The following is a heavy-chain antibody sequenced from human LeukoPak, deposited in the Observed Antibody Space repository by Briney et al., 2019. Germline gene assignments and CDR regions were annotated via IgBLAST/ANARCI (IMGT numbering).Heavy chain of an antibody. J-gene: IGHJ4*02. Sequence: PSETLSLTCAVYGGSFSGYYWSWMRQPPGKGLEWIGEMNHSGSTNYNPSLKSRVTISVDMSRNQFSLKLSTVSAADTAVFYCARGPPTVYGGNGFYYVFDYWGQGTLVTVSS. CDR3: ARGPPTVYGGNGFYYVFDY. CDR2: MNHSGST. CDR1: GGSFSGYY. V-gene: IGHV4-34*01. D-gene: IGHD3-22*01.